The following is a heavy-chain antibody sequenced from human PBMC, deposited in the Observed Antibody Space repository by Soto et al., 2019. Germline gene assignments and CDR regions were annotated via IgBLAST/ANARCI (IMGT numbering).Heavy chain of an antibody. V-gene: IGHV3-74*01. CDR3: ARSGGDYNYYYDMGV. CDR1: GFTYNTYW. J-gene: IGHJ6*02. D-gene: IGHD2-21*02. CDR2: IYSDVSTA. Sequence: GSLRLSCAASGFTYNTYWMNWVRQVPGKGLMWVSRIYSDVSTARYADSVKGRFTISRDNAKNTVYLQMNSLRAEDTAVYYCARSGGDYNYYYDMGVWGQGTTVTVSS.